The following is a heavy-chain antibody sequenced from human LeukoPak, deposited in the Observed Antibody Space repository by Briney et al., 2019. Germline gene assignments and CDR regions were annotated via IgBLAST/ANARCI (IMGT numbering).Heavy chain of an antibody. Sequence: GRSLRLSCAASGFTFSSYGMHWVRQAPGKGLEWVAFIRYDGSNKYYADSVKGRFTISRDNSKNTLYLQMNSLRAEDTAVFYCAKDRSGSYSQGLDYWGQGTLVTVSS. D-gene: IGHD1-26*01. CDR1: GFTFSSYG. J-gene: IGHJ4*02. CDR2: IRYDGSNK. CDR3: AKDRSGSYSQGLDY. V-gene: IGHV3-30*02.